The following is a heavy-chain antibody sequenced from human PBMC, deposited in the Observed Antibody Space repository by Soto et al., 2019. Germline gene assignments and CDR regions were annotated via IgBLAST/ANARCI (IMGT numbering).Heavy chain of an antibody. CDR3: ARYRVAAAGTLDY. CDR2: IIPIFGTA. D-gene: IGHD6-13*01. Sequence: QVQLVQAGAEVKTPGSSVKVSCKAAGGTVSSYAISWVRQAPGQGLEWMGGIIPIFGTANYAQKFQGRVKITADESTSKAYMELRSLGSEDTAVYYCARYRVAAAGTLDYWGQGTLVTVSS. V-gene: IGHV1-69*01. CDR1: GGTVSSYA. J-gene: IGHJ4*02.